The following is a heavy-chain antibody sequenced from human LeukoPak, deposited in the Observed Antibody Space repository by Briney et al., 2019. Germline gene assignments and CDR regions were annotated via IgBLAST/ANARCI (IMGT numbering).Heavy chain of an antibody. J-gene: IGHJ4*02. Sequence: GGSLRLSCAASGFTFSSYAMSWVRQAPGKGLEWVSAISGSGGSTYYADSVKGRFTISRDNSKYTLYLQMNSLRAEDTAVYYCAKSIMIVVAPDYWGQGTLVTVSS. CDR3: AKSIMIVVAPDY. CDR1: GFTFSSYA. V-gene: IGHV3-23*01. D-gene: IGHD3-22*01. CDR2: ISGSGGST.